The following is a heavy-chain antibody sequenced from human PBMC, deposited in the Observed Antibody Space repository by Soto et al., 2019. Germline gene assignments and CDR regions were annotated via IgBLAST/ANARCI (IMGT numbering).Heavy chain of an antibody. CDR3: VSDRGYGHASVPYS. Sequence: QAQLVESGGGVVQPGRSLRLSCAASGFTFSSYGMHWVRQPPGTGLEWVAVISYDGGLQHYADSVKGRFTISRDNSKNIVLLQMNSLRAEDTAVYYCVSDRGYGHASVPYSWGQGTLVSVSS. V-gene: IGHV3-30*03. J-gene: IGHJ4*02. CDR1: GFTFSSYG. D-gene: IGHD5-18*01. CDR2: ISYDGGLQ.